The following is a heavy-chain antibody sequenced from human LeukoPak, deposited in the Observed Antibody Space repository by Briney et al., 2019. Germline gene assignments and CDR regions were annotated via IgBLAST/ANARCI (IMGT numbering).Heavy chain of an antibody. V-gene: IGHV4-59*01. J-gene: IGHJ5*02. CDR2: IYYSGST. CDR3: ARGFYCSSTSCYGNWFDP. Sequence: PSETLSLTCTVSGGSISSYYWSWIRQPPGKGLEWIVYIYYSGSTNYNPSLKSRVTISVDTSKNQFSLKLSSVTAADTAVYYCARGFYCSSTSCYGNWFDPWGQGTLVTVSS. D-gene: IGHD2-2*01. CDR1: GGSISSYY.